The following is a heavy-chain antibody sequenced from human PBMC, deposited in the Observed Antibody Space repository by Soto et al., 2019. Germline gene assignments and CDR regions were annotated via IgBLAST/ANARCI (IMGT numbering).Heavy chain of an antibody. Sequence: ASVKVSCKASGYIFVNYGIAWVRQAPGQGLEWMGWISPYSGNTHYASKVQGRLTMTTDTSTSTAYMDLGSLTSDDTAVYYCAKDWVVVAATPKPEYFQHWGQGTLVTVSS. CDR2: ISPYSGNT. J-gene: IGHJ1*01. CDR1: GYIFVNYG. D-gene: IGHD2-15*01. V-gene: IGHV1-18*01. CDR3: AKDWVVVAATPKPEYFQH.